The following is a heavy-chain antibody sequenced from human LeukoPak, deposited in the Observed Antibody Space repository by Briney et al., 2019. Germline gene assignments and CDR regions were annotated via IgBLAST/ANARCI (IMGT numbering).Heavy chain of an antibody. V-gene: IGHV3-74*01. D-gene: IGHD2-2*01. Sequence: GGSLRLSCAASGFTFSSYWMQWVRQAPGKGLVWVSRINSDGSSTSYADSVKGRFTISRDNAKNTLYLQMNSLRAEDTAVYYCARDRYCSSTSCPTGDDAFDIWGQGTMVTVSS. CDR3: ARDRYCSSTSCPTGDDAFDI. CDR1: GFTFSSYW. CDR2: INSDGSST. J-gene: IGHJ3*02.